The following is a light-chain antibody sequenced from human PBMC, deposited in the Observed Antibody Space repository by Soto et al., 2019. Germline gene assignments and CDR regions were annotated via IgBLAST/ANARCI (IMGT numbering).Light chain of an antibody. J-gene: IGLJ2*01. CDR3: RSYTSSNTVV. CDR2: EVS. V-gene: IGLV2-14*01. Sequence: QSALTQPASVSRSPGQSITISCTGTSRDVGGYVSWYQQHPGKAPKLMIYEVSNRPSGVSNRFSGSKSGNTASLTISGLQAEDEADYYCRSYTSSNTVVFGGGSKVTVL. CDR1: SRDVGGY.